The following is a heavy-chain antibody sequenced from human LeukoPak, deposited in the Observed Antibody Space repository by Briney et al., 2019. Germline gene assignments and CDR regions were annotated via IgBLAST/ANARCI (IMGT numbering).Heavy chain of an antibody. CDR2: ITSPVGRM. J-gene: IGHJ4*02. D-gene: IGHD6-19*01. CDR3: ATDGRSSGWYGFDY. Sequence: GGSLRLSCAASGFTFSTYSMNWVRQAPGKGLEWVSSITSPVGRMYYADSLKGRITISRDNARSTLYLQMNNLRAEDTAVYYCATDGRSSGWYGFDYWGQGILVTVSS. CDR1: GFTFSTYS. V-gene: IGHV3-21*01.